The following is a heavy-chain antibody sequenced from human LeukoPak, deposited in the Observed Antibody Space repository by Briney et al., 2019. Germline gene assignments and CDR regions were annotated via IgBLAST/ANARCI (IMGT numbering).Heavy chain of an antibody. CDR3: ARGRWLPNAFDI. Sequence: SETLSLTCTVSGDSINSYYWNWIRQPPGKGLEWVGYIYYSGRTDYNPSLKSRVTISVDTSKHQFSMKLKSVTAADTAVYFCARGRWLPNAFDIWGQGTMVTV. V-gene: IGHV4-59*01. D-gene: IGHD5-24*01. CDR1: GDSINSYY. J-gene: IGHJ3*02. CDR2: IYYSGRT.